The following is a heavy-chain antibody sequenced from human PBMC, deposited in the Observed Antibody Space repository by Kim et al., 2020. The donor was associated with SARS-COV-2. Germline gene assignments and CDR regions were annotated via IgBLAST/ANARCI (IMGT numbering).Heavy chain of an antibody. J-gene: IGHJ3*02. Sequence: YNPSLKSRTTISVDTSKHQISLKVTAVTAADTAVYYCASHFDYPTAFDIWGQGTMVTVSS. CDR3: ASHFDYPTAFDI. V-gene: IGHV4-39*01. D-gene: IGHD4-17*01.